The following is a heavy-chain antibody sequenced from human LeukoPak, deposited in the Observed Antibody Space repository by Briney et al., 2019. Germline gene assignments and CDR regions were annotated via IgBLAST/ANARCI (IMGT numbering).Heavy chain of an antibody. D-gene: IGHD2-8*02. J-gene: IGHJ4*02. CDR2: IFPSGGEI. V-gene: IGHV3-23*01. CDR3: ATYRQVLLPFES. CDR1: GFTFSSYG. Sequence: GGSLRLSCAASGFTFSSYGMRWVRQPPGKGLEWVSSIFPSGGEIHYADSVRGRFTISRDNSKSTLSLQMNSLRADDTAIYYCATYRQVLLPFESWGQGTLVTVSS.